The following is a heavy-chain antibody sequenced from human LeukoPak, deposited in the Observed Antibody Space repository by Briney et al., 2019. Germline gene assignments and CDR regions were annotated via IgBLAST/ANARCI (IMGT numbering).Heavy chain of an antibody. J-gene: IGHJ4*02. CDR1: GYTFTSYD. V-gene: IGHV1-8*01. CDR3: ARGTVATRPVDY. Sequence: VASVKVSCKASGYTFTSYDINWVRQATGQGLEWMGWMNPNSGNTGYAQKFQGRVTMTRNTSISTAYMELSSLRSEDTAVYYCARGTVATRPVDYWGQGTLVTVSS. D-gene: IGHD5-12*01. CDR2: MNPNSGNT.